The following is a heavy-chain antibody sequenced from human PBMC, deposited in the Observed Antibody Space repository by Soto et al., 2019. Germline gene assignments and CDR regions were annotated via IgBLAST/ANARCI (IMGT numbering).Heavy chain of an antibody. V-gene: IGHV1-69*02. Sequence: GASVKVSCKDSGGTFSSYTISWVRQAPGQGLEWMGRIIPILGIANYAQKFQGRVTITADKSTSTAYMELSSLRSEDTAVYYCAIWSGSPDVYYFDYWGQGPLVTVSS. CDR3: AIWSGSPDVYYFDY. CDR2: IIPILGIA. CDR1: GGTFSSYT. J-gene: IGHJ4*02. D-gene: IGHD3-3*01.